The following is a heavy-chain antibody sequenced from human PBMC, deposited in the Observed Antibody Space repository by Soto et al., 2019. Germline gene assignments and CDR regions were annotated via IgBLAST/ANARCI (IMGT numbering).Heavy chain of an antibody. CDR1: GYTFTNYY. D-gene: IGHD6-19*01. J-gene: IGHJ4*02. Sequence: GASVKVSCKASGYTFTNYYMHWVRQTHGQGLEWMGIINPSGGSTSYAQKFQGRVTMTRDTSTSTVYMELSSLRSEDTAVYYCARDYVAVADPFDYWGQGTLVTVSS. CDR2: INPSGGST. CDR3: ARDYVAVADPFDY. V-gene: IGHV1-46*03.